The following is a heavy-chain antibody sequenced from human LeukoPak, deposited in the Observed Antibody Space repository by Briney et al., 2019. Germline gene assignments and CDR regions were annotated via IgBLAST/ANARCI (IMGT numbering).Heavy chain of an antibody. V-gene: IGHV3-33*01. D-gene: IGHD6-13*01. CDR2: IWYDGSNQ. J-gene: IGHJ3*01. CDR3: ARDLSSSWSPGV. Sequence: GGSLRLSCITSGFTFSNYGFHCVRQAPGKGLEWTAAIWYDGSNQYYPDSVKGRFTISRDNSKNTIYLQMNSLRIEDTAMYYCARDLSSSWSPGVWGQGTMVSVSS. CDR1: GFTFSNYG.